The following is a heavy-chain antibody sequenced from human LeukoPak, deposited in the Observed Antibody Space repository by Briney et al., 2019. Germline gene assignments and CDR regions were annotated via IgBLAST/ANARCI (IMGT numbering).Heavy chain of an antibody. CDR2: IIPVFGTA. CDR1: GGTFSSYT. J-gene: IGHJ4*02. Sequence: GASVKVSCKASGGTFSSYTINWVRQAPGQGLEWMGGIIPVFGTANYVQKFQGRVTITADESTSTAYMELSSLRSEDTAVYYCARDFCDSTRCFLPDYWGQGTLVTVSS. V-gene: IGHV1-69*01. D-gene: IGHD2-2*01. CDR3: ARDFCDSTRCFLPDY.